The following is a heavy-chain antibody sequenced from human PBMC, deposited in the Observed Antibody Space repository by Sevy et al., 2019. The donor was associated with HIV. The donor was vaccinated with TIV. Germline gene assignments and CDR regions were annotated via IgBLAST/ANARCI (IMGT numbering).Heavy chain of an antibody. CDR2: ISATGGST. Sequence: GGSLRLSCGVSGFALRSYTMNWVRQAPGKGLEWVANISATGGSTYYADSVKGRFTISRDVSKSTLYLQMNSLTAEDTAMFYCAKTLQKLPFHPHYFDYWGQGTLVTVSS. V-gene: IGHV3-23*01. J-gene: IGHJ4*02. D-gene: IGHD2-21*02. CDR1: GFALRSYT. CDR3: AKTLQKLPFHPHYFDY.